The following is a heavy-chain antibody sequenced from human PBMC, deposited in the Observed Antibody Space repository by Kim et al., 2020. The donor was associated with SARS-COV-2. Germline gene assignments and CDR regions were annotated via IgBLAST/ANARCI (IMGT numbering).Heavy chain of an antibody. CDR3: AKGRSENIAAAFNY. D-gene: IGHD6-13*01. V-gene: IGHV3-23*01. CDR1: GFTFSTYA. J-gene: IGHJ4*02. CDR2: VGGSGGNT. Sequence: GGSLRLSCAASGFTFSTYAMSWVRQAPGKGLEWVSTVGGSGGNTYHADSAKGRFTIFRDNSKNTVDLQMNSLRAEDTAVYYCAKGRSENIAAAFNYWGLG.